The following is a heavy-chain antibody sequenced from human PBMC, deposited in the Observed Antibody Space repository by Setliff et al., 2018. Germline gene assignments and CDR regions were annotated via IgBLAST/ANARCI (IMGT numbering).Heavy chain of an antibody. J-gene: IGHJ6*02. CDR1: GGSISSYY. V-gene: IGHV4-59*01. Sequence: KPSETLSLTCTVSGGSISSYYWSWIRQPPGKGLEWIGYIYYSGSTNYNPSLKSRVTISVDTSKNQFSLKLSSVTAADTAVYYCARGDRSSYRDYGMGVWGQGTTVTVSS. CDR3: ARGDRSSYRDYGMGV. D-gene: IGHD3-16*01. CDR2: IYYSGST.